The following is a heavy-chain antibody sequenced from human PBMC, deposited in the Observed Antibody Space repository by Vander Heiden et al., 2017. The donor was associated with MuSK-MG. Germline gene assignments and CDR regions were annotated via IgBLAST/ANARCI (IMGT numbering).Heavy chain of an antibody. CDR3: ARATYDFWSGYYYFDY. J-gene: IGHJ4*02. V-gene: IGHV3-72*01. Sequence: LLDTGGGLLELGGSLSLYRAAPGPTRGAHYVARCRQAPGKGLEWVGRTRNKANSYTTEYAASVKGRFTISRDDSENSLYLQMNSLKTEDTSVYYCARATYDFWSGYYYFDYWGQGSLVTVSS. D-gene: IGHD3-3*01. CDR2: TRNKANSYTT. CDR1: GPTRGAHY.